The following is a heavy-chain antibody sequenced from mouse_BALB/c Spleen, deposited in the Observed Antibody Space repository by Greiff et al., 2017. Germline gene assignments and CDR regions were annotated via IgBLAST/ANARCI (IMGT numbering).Heavy chain of an antibody. D-gene: IGHD2-2*01. J-gene: IGHJ3*01. CDR2: INPGSGGT. CDR3: ARAGFGYFAY. CDR1: GYAFTNYL. V-gene: IGHV1-54*01. Sequence: QVQLQQSGAELVRPGTSVKVSCKASGYAFTNYLIEWVKQRPGQGLEWIGVINPGSGGTNYNEKFKGKATLTADKSSSTAYMQLSSLTSDDSAVYFCARAGFGYFAYWGQGTLVTVSA.